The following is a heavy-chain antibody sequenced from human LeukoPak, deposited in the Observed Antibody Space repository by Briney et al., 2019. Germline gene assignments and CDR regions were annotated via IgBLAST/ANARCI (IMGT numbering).Heavy chain of an antibody. J-gene: IGHJ4*02. V-gene: IGHV3-21*01. CDR2: IISSSSYI. CDR1: GFISSSYS. D-gene: IGHD3-22*01. Sequence: GGSLRLSCAASGFISSSYSMNWVRHARGKCLEWVSSIISSSSYIYYADSVKGRFTISRDNAKNSLYLEMNSLRAEETAVYYCARDDITMKPYDYWGQGTLVTVSS. CDR3: ARDDITMKPYDY.